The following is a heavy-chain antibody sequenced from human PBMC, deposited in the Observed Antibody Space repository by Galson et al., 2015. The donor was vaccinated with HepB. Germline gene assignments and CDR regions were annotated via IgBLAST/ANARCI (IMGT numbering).Heavy chain of an antibody. CDR1: GYTFTSYA. CDR3: ARVVGGYYDSSGYYYYRTSRDPNWFDP. J-gene: IGHJ5*02. CDR2: INTNTGNP. V-gene: IGHV7-4-1*02. Sequence: SVKVSCKASGYTFTSYAMNWVRQAPGQGLEWMGWINTNTGNPTYAQGFTGRFVFSLDTSVSTAYLQISSLKAEDTAVYYCARVVGGYYDSSGYYYYRTSRDPNWFDPWGQGTLVTVSS. D-gene: IGHD3-22*01.